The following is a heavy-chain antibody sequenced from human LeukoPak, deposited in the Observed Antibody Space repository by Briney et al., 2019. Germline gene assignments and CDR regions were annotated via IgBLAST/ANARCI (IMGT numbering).Heavy chain of an antibody. D-gene: IGHD6-13*01. CDR3: AREGSSWSYDY. V-gene: IGHV3-9*01. CDR2: ISWNSGSI. J-gene: IGHJ4*02. CDR1: GFTFDDYA. Sequence: PGGSLRLSCAASGFTFDDYAMHWVRQAPGKGLEWVSGISWNSGSIGYADSVKGRFTISRDNAKNSLYLQMNSLRAEDTALYYCAREGSSWSYDYWGQGTLVTVSS.